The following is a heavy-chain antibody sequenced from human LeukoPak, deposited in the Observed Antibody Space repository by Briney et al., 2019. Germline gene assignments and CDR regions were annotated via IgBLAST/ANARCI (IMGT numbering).Heavy chain of an antibody. CDR2: IYYSGST. J-gene: IGHJ5*02. V-gene: IGHV4-39*07. CDR1: GGSISSSSYY. Sequence: TSETLSLTCTVSGGSISSSSYYRGWIRQPPGKGLEWIGSIYYSGSTYYNPSLKSRGTISVDTSKNQFSLKLSSVTAADTAVYYCARGPQLLWFGAVLQFDPWGQGTLATVSS. D-gene: IGHD3-10*01. CDR3: ARGPQLLWFGAVLQFDP.